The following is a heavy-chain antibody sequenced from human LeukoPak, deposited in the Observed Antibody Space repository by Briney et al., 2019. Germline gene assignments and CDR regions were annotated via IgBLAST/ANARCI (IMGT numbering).Heavy chain of an antibody. V-gene: IGHV5-51*01. CDR2: IYPDDSDT. J-gene: IGHJ4*02. Sequence: EFLKISCKASGNSFTNYWIGWVRQMPGKGLEWMGIIYPDDSDTRYSPSFQGQVTISVDKSISTAYLQWNSLKASDTAMYYCASLPRGSSGWNYFDYWGQGTLVTVSS. CDR3: ASLPRGSSGWNYFDY. D-gene: IGHD6-19*01. CDR1: GNSFTNYW.